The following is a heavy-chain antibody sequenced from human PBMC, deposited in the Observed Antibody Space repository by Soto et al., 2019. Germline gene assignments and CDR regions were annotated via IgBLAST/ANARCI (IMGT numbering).Heavy chain of an antibody. CDR2: VIPLFDTA. J-gene: IGHJ6*02. D-gene: IGHD3-16*01. Sequence: QVQVVQSGAEVKKPGSSVKVSCKVSGGIFTNNAISWVRQAPGQGLEWLGGVIPLFDTACYARIFRGRLRITADGATTPAYMELSRLTSADTAVYFCATGGHNDGHNFYPVIDVWGQGTTVTVS. CDR3: ATGGHNDGHNFYPVIDV. CDR1: GGIFTNNA. V-gene: IGHV1-69*01.